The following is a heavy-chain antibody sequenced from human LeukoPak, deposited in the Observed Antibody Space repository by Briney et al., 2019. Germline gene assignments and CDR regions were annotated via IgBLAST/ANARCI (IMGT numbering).Heavy chain of an antibody. Sequence: GGSLRLSCAASGFTLSSSWMHWVRPAPGKGLVWVSRLISNGRSTSYADSVKGRFTISRDNAKNTLYLQMNSLRAEDMAVYYCARYYPIDYWGQGTLVTVSS. J-gene: IGHJ4*02. CDR3: ARYYPIDY. D-gene: IGHD1-26*01. V-gene: IGHV3-74*01. CDR2: LISNGRST. CDR1: GFTLSSSW.